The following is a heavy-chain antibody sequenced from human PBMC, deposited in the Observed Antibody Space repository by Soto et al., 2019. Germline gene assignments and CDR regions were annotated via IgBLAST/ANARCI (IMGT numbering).Heavy chain of an antibody. D-gene: IGHD3-3*01. CDR3: ARWWSGSRQGFDP. V-gene: IGHV4-31*03. Sequence: SETLSLTCTVSGGSISSGDYYWSWIRQHPGKGLEWIGYIYYSGSTYYNPSLKSRVTISVDTSKNQFSLKLSSATAADTAVYYCARWWSGSRQGFDPSGQGTLVTVSS. CDR2: IYYSGST. J-gene: IGHJ5*02. CDR1: GGSISSGDYY.